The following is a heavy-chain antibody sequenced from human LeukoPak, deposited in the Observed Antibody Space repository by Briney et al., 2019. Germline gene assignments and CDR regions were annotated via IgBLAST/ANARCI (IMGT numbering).Heavy chain of an antibody. D-gene: IGHD2-15*01. V-gene: IGHV1-69*13. CDR2: IIPIFGTA. J-gene: IGHJ6*03. CDR3: ARVGAYCSGGSCYGVTCYYYYMDV. Sequence: ASVKVSCKASGGTFSSYAISWVRQAPGQGLEWMGGIIPIFGTANYAQKFQGRVTITADESTSTAYMELSSLRSEDTAVYYCARVGAYCSGGSCYGVTCYYYYMDVWGKGTTVTVSS. CDR1: GGTFSSYA.